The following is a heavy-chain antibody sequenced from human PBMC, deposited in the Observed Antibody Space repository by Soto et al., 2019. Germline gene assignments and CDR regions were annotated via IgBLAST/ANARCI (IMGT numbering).Heavy chain of an antibody. D-gene: IGHD2-21*02. V-gene: IGHV1-69*06. J-gene: IGHJ4*02. Sequence: QVQLVQSGAEVKKPGSSVKVSCKASGGTFSNYAISWVRQAPGQGLEWMGGIIPIFGTANYAQKFQGRVTITADKSTSTGYMELSSLRSEDTAVYYCARGVYCGGDCYSHFDYWGQGTLVTVSS. CDR2: IIPIFGTA. CDR3: ARGVYCGGDCYSHFDY. CDR1: GGTFSNYA.